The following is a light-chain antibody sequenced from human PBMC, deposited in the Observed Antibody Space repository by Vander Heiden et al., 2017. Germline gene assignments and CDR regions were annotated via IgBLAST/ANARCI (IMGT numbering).Light chain of an antibody. V-gene: IGKV4-1*01. CDR3: QQYYSIPLT. J-gene: IGKJ4*01. CDR1: QSVLHSSNNKNY. Sequence: DIVMTQSPDSLAVSLGERATINCRSSQSVLHSSNNKNYLAWYQQKSGQPPKLVIYWASTRESGVPDRFSGSGSGTDFTLTISSLQAEDVAVYYCQQYYSIPLTFGGGTKVEIK. CDR2: WAS.